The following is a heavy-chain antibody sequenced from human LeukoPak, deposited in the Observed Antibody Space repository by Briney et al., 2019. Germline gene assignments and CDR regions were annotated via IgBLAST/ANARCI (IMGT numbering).Heavy chain of an antibody. J-gene: IGHJ5*02. V-gene: IGHV4-4*07. CDR2: IYSSGST. CDR1: GGSISGYY. Sequence: SETLSLTCTVSGGSISGYYWTWIRQPAGKGLEWIGRIYSSGSTTHNPSLKSRVTMSVDTSKNQFSLRMSSVTAADTAVYYCARGPGAIFGVVKNWFDPWGQGTLVTVSS. D-gene: IGHD3-3*01. CDR3: ARGPGAIFGVVKNWFDP.